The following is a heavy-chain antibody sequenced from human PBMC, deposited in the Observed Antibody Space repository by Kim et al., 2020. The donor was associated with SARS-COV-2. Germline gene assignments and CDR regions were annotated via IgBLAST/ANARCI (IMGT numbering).Heavy chain of an antibody. V-gene: IGHV1-69*13. Sequence: SVKVSCKASGGTFSSYAISWVRQAPGQGLEWMGGIIPIFGTANYAQKFQGRVTITADESTSTAYMELSSLRSEDTAVYYCARDSGITGTHYYYYGMDVWGQGTTVTVSS. CDR3: ARDSGITGTHYYYYGMDV. D-gene: IGHD1-20*01. J-gene: IGHJ6*02. CDR1: GGTFSSYA. CDR2: IIPIFGTA.